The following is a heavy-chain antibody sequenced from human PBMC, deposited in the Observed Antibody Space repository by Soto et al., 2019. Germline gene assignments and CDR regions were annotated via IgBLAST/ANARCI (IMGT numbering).Heavy chain of an antibody. J-gene: IGHJ4*02. CDR3: ARDRVPAYCRGGSCYSPLDY. Sequence: QVQLVQSGAEVKKPGSSVKVSCKASGGTFSSYAISWVRQAPGQGLEWMGGIIPIFGTANYAQKFQGRVTITADESTSTAYMELSSLRSEDTAVYYCARDRVPAYCRGGSCYSPLDYWGQGTLVTVSS. D-gene: IGHD2-15*01. CDR2: IIPIFGTA. V-gene: IGHV1-69*01. CDR1: GGTFSSYA.